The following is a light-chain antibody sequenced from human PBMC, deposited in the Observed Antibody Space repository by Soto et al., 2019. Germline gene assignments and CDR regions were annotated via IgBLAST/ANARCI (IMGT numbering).Light chain of an antibody. CDR2: DAS. CDR3: QQYGYSTPWT. J-gene: IGKJ1*01. Sequence: EIVLTQSPATLSLSPGERATLSCRASQSISSNYLAWYQQKPGQAPRLLIYDASSRAPDIPDRFSGSGSGTDFTLTISGLEPEDLAVYYCQQYGYSTPWTFGQGTKVDIK. V-gene: IGKV3-20*01. CDR1: QSISSNY.